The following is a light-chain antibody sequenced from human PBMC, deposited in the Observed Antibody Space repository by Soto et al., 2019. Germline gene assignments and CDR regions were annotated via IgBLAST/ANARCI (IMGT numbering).Light chain of an antibody. CDR1: IRDIGNYNY. CDR3: ASYRSANTIVV. V-gene: IGLV2-14*01. CDR2: EVT. Sequence: QCVLTQPASVSGSPGQSITISCTGTIRDIGNYNYVSWYQHHPGKAPKLMIYEVTSRPSGVSDRFSGSKSGMTASLTISGLQPEDEADYFCASYRSANTIVVFGTGTKVT. J-gene: IGLJ1*01.